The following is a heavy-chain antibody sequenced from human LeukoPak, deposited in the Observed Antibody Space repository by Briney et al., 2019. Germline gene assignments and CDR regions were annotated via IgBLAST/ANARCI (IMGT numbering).Heavy chain of an antibody. CDR2: ITGRSDKT. J-gene: IGHJ4*02. V-gene: IGHV3-23*01. D-gene: IGHD6-19*01. CDR1: GFTFSGHS. Sequence: PSGGSLRLSCAASGFTFSGHSMTWARQAPGKGLEWVSTITGRSDKTYYTDSVKGRFVTSRDNSKDTLYLQMNSLRAEDTALYYCAKGGWLDDLGQGALVTVSS. CDR3: AKGGWLDD.